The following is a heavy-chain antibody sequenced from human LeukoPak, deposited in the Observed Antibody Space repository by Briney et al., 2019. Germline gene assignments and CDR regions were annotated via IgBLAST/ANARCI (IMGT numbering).Heavy chain of an antibody. D-gene: IGHD3-16*02. Sequence: ASVKVSCKASGYTFTGYYMHWVRQAPGQGLERMGRINPNSGGTNYAQKFQGRVTMTRDTSISTAYMELSRLRSDDTAVYYCASLGAMITFGGVIVGEIDYWGQGTLVTVSS. J-gene: IGHJ4*02. CDR1: GYTFTGYY. V-gene: IGHV1-2*06. CDR3: ASLGAMITFGGVIVGEIDY. CDR2: INPNSGGT.